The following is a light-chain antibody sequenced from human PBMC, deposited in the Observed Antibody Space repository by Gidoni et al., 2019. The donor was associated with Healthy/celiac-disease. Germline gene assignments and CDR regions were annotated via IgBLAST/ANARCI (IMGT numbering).Light chain of an antibody. V-gene: IGKV3-20*01. J-gene: IGKJ5*01. CDR1: QSVSSSY. Sequence: VLTQSPDTLSMSPGERATLSCRASQSVSSSYLAWYQQKPGQAPRLLIYGASSRATGIPDRFSGSGSGTDFTLTISRLEPEDFAVYYCQQYGSSLSITFXXXTRLEIK. CDR2: GAS. CDR3: QQYGSSLSIT.